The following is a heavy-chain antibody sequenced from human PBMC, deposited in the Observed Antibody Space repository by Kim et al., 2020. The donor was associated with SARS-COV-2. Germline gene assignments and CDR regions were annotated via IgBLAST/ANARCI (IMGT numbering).Heavy chain of an antibody. J-gene: IGHJ4*01. CDR3: ARGQYYPDSTGYFYSHY. Sequence: GGSLRLSCAASGFSLSRYSMDWVRQAPGKGLEWIAYLNSGGTTTYYATSVKGRFTISRDTAQNSLNLQMNSLTDEDTAIYYCARGQYYPDSTGYFYSHY. CDR2: LNSGGTTT. CDR1: GFSLSRYS. D-gene: IGHD3-22*01. V-gene: IGHV3-48*02.